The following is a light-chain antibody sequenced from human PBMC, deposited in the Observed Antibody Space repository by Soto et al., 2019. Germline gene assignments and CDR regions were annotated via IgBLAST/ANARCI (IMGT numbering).Light chain of an antibody. J-gene: IGKJ5*01. V-gene: IGKV3-15*01. CDR2: RAS. Sequence: EIVLTQSPATLSVSPWERATLSCMASQSVGSLLAWYQQKPGQAPRLLIYRASSRATGISGSFSGSGSGTEFTLTITSLQSEDFAVYYCQQYNEWPITFGQGTRLEIK. CDR3: QQYNEWPIT. CDR1: QSVGSL.